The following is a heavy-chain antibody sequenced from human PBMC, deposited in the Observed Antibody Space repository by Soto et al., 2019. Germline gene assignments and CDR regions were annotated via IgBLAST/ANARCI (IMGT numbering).Heavy chain of an antibody. J-gene: IGHJ5*02. CDR2: INAHSGGT. V-gene: IGHV1-2*02. Sequence: GASVKVSCKASGFSFTGYYIHWLRQAPGQGLEWMGWINAHSGGTEYAQKFQGRVTLTRDTSISTAYMTLSSLRSDDTAIYYCAKDLTRQLAYWLDPWGQGXRVTVYS. CDR1: GFSFTGYY. CDR3: AKDLTRQLAYWLDP. D-gene: IGHD6-6*01.